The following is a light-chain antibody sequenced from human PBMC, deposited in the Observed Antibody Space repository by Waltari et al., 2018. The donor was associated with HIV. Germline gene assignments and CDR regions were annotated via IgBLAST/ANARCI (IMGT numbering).Light chain of an antibody. CDR2: DVN. V-gene: IGLV2-14*03. CDR3: SSYTSSGTLI. Sequence: QSALTQPASVSGSPGQSITISCAGTSSDVGAYNYVSWYQQHPGRAPKVPIFDVNNRPSGVSNRFSGSQSGNTASLTISGLQAEDEADYYCSSYTSSGTLIFGTGTKVTVL. J-gene: IGLJ1*01. CDR1: SSDVGAYNY.